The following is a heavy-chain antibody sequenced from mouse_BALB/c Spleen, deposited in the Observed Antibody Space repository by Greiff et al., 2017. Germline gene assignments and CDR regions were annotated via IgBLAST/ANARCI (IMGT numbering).Heavy chain of an antibody. Sequence: EVKLMESGPGLVKPSQSLSLTCSVTGYSITSGYYWNWIRQFPGNKLEWMGYISYDGSNNYNPSLKNRISITRDTSKNQFFLKLNSVTTEDTATYYCARELAAWFAYWGQGTLGTVSA. J-gene: IGHJ3*01. CDR1: GYSITSGYY. CDR3: ARELAAWFAY. CDR2: ISYDGSN. V-gene: IGHV3-6*02.